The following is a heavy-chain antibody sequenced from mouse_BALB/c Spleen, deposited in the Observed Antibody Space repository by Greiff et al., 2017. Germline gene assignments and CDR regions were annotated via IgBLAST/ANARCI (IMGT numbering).Heavy chain of an antibody. CDR1: GFNIKDTY. D-gene: IGHD2-14*01. CDR2: IDPANGNT. Sequence: EVKLVESGAELVKPGASVKLSCTASGFNIKDTYMHWVKQRPEQGLEWIGRIDPANGNTKYDPKFQGKATITADTSSNTAYLQLSSLTSEDTAIYYCAIGFYYWGQGTTLTVSS. V-gene: IGHV14-3*02. CDR3: AIGFYY. J-gene: IGHJ2*01.